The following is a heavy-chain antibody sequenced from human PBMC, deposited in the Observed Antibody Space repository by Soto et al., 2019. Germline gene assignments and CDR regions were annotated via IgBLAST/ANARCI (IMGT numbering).Heavy chain of an antibody. CDR3: AKETTLYSSSWYLSGMDV. Sequence: GGSLRLSCAASAFTFSSYGMHWFRQAPGKGLEWVAVISYDGGNRFYTESVWGRFTISRDNAKNTLYLQMNSLRAEDTAVYFCAKETTLYSSSWYLSGMDVWGPGTSVTVSS. CDR1: AFTFSSYG. V-gene: IGHV3-30*18. J-gene: IGHJ6*02. D-gene: IGHD6-13*01. CDR2: ISYDGGNR.